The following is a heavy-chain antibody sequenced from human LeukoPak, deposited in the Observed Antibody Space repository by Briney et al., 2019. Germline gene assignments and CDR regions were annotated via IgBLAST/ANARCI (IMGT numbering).Heavy chain of an antibody. J-gene: IGHJ4*02. CDR3: ARDINPYGGFGEPRGGY. Sequence: GGSLRLSCAASGFTFSSYSMNWVRQAPGEGLEWVSSISSSSSYIYYADSVKGRFTISRDNAKNSLYLQMNSMRAEDTAVYYCARDINPYGGFGEPRGGYWGQGTLVTVSS. CDR1: GFTFSSYS. D-gene: IGHD3-10*01. CDR2: ISSSSSYI. V-gene: IGHV3-21*01.